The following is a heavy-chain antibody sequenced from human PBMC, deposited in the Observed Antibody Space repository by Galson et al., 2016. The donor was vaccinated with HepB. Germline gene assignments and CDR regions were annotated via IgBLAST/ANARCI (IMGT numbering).Heavy chain of an antibody. D-gene: IGHD3-3*01. Sequence: SVKVSCKASENTLTSYYMHLVRQAPGEGPEWLGIINPTGHSTSYAQKFQGRVTMPRDTSTRTVSMELGNLRYDDTAVYYCAPGFDDHSYCMDVWGQGTTVTVSS. CDR2: INPTGHST. CDR3: APGFDDHSYCMDV. J-gene: IGHJ6*02. CDR1: ENTLTSYY. V-gene: IGHV1-46*01.